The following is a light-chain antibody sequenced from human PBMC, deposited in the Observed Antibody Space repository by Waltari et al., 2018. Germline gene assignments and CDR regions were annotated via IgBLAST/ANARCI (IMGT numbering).Light chain of an antibody. J-gene: IGKJ1*01. CDR1: QIIRSF. CDR3: QQSYSVSWT. V-gene: IGKV1-39*01. Sequence: DIQMTQSPSYPSASAGDSVTITCRARQIIRSFLNWYQQKPRKSPNLLIYATATLQNGVPSRFSGSGSGTNFTLTISSLQPEDFATYYCQQSYSVSWTFGQGTKVEIK. CDR2: ATA.